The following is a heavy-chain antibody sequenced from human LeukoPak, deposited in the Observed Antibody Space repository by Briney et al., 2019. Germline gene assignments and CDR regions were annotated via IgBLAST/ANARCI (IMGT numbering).Heavy chain of an antibody. J-gene: IGHJ4*02. D-gene: IGHD2-2*01. Sequence: GGSLRLSCAASGFTLSSYWMSWVRQAPGKGLEWVANIREDGSEKYFVDSVKGRFTISRDNAKNSLYLQMNSLRAEDTAVYYCARDGVPTLLAYWGQGTLVTVSS. CDR3: ARDGVPTLLAY. CDR1: GFTLSSYW. V-gene: IGHV3-7*01. CDR2: IREDGSEK.